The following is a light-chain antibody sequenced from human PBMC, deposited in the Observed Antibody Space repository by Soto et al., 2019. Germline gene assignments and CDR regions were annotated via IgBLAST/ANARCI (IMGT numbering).Light chain of an antibody. Sequence: ETVMTQSPPTLPVSPGERATLSCRASQSVRSNLAWYQQKPGQAPRLLIYGASTRATGAPARFSGSGSGTEFTLTINSLQSEDFALYYCQEYDNWPLWTFGQGTKVDIK. CDR1: QSVRSN. CDR3: QEYDNWPLWT. J-gene: IGKJ1*01. CDR2: GAS. V-gene: IGKV3-15*01.